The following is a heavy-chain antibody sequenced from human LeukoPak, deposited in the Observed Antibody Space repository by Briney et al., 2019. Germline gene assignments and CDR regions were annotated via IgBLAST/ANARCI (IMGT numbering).Heavy chain of an antibody. D-gene: IGHD5-24*01. Sequence: SETLSLTCAVYGGSFSGSYWNWVRQPPGKGLEWIGEINHSGSTNDNPSLKSRVTISIDTSKNQFSLKLTSVTAADTAVYYCATNSPTSPSRLSYWGQEPWSPSPQ. CDR3: ATNSPTSPSRLSY. J-gene: IGHJ4*01. CDR2: INHSGST. CDR1: GGSFSGSY. V-gene: IGHV4-34*01.